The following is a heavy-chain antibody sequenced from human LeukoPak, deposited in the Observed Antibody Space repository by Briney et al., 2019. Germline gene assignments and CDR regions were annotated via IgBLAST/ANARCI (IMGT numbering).Heavy chain of an antibody. Sequence: GGSLRLSCAASGFTFSSYGMHWVRQAPGKGLEWVAVISYDGSNKYYADSVKGRFTISRDNSKNTLYLQMNSLRAEDTAVYYCAKDLGAAGFNWFDPWGQGTLVTVSS. D-gene: IGHD6-13*01. V-gene: IGHV3-30*18. CDR2: ISYDGSNK. CDR1: GFTFSSYG. CDR3: AKDLGAAGFNWFDP. J-gene: IGHJ5*02.